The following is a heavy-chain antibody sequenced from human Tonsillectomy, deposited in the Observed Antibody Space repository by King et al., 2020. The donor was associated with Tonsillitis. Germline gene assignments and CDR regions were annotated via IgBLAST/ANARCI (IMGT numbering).Heavy chain of an antibody. J-gene: IGHJ1*01. Sequence: QLVQSGGGVVQPGRSLRLSCAASGFTFSHYSMHWVRQAPGKGLECVALISYDGSNKYYADSVKGRFTISRDNSKNTLYLQMNSLKTEDTAVYYCARPRTTGNGAKYFQHWGQGTLVTVSS. V-gene: IGHV3-30-3*01. CDR2: ISYDGSNK. D-gene: IGHD4-11*01. CDR1: GFTFSHYS. CDR3: ARPRTTGNGAKYFQH.